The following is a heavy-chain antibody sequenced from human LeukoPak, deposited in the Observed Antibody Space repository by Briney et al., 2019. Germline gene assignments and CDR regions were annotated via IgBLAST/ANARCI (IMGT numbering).Heavy chain of an antibody. CDR3: ATYYYDSSGYSFSFDY. J-gene: IGHJ4*02. V-gene: IGHV4-59*01. Sequence: SETLSLTCTVSGGSISGYYWSWIRQPPGKGLEWIGYIYYSGSTNYNPSLKSRVTISVDTSKNQFSLKLSSVTAADTAVYYCATYYYDSSGYSFSFDYWGQGTLVTVSS. CDR1: GGSISGYY. D-gene: IGHD3-22*01. CDR2: IYYSGST.